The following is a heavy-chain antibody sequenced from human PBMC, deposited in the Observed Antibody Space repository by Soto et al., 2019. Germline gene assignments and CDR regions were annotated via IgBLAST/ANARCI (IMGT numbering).Heavy chain of an antibody. Sequence: PGGSLRLSCAASGFTFSSYSMNWVRQAPGKGLEWVSSISSSSSYIYYADSVKGRFTISRDNAKNSLYLQMNSLRAEDTAVYYCARWRNTYYDPSAFDIWGQGTMVTVSS. V-gene: IGHV3-21*01. D-gene: IGHD3-3*01. CDR1: GFTFSSYS. J-gene: IGHJ3*02. CDR2: ISSSSSYI. CDR3: ARWRNTYYDPSAFDI.